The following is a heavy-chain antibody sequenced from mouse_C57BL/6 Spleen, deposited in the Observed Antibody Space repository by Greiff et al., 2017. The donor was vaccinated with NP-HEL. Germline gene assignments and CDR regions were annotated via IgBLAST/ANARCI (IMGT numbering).Heavy chain of an antibody. CDR3: ARGEVTPFAY. V-gene: IGHV1-42*01. Sequence: EVKLVESGPELVKPGASVKISCKASGYSFTGYYMNWVKQSPEKSLEWIGEINPSTGGTTYNQKFKAKATLTVDKSSSTAYMQLNSLTSEDSAVYYCARGEVTPFAYWGQGTLVTVSA. CDR2: INPSTGGT. D-gene: IGHD2-2*01. CDR1: GYSFTGYY. J-gene: IGHJ3*01.